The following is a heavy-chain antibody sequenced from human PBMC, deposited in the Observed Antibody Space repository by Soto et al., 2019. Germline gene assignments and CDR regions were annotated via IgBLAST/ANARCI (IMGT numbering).Heavy chain of an antibody. CDR3: ARGGYYYDSSGSVRGGWFDP. V-gene: IGHV1-18*01. CDR2: ISAYNGNT. CDR1: GYTFTSYG. J-gene: IGHJ5*02. Sequence: QVQLVQSGAEVKKPGASVKVSCKASGYTFTSYGISWVRQAPGQGLEWMGWISAYNGNTNYAQKHQGRGTMTTETSTSTAYMELRSLRSDDTAVYYCARGGYYYDSSGSVRGGWFDPWGQGTLVTVSS. D-gene: IGHD3-22*01.